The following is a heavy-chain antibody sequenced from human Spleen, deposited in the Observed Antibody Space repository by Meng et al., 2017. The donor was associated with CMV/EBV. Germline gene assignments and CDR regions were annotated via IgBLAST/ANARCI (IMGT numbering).Heavy chain of an antibody. D-gene: IGHD1-26*01. V-gene: IGHV4-34*01. Sequence: SETLSLTCVVSGGSFSNYYWSWIRQAPGKGLEWIGDINDSGNTDYNPSLMSRVTLSTDTSKSQFSLNLTSVTAADTAVYYCARIVGATRVDIWGQGTMVTVSS. J-gene: IGHJ3*02. CDR3: ARIVGATRVDI. CDR1: GGSFSNYY. CDR2: INDSGNT.